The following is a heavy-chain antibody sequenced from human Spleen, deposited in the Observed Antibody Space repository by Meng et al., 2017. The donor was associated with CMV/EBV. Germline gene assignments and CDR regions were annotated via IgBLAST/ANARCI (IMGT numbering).Heavy chain of an antibody. CDR3: AKGYYYGMDV. CDR1: GFTFSSSG. V-gene: IGHV3-30*02. Sequence: GGSLRLSCKASGFTFSSSGMHWVRQRPGKGLEWVALIRIVGSSKFYADSVKGRFTISRDNSNNTLDLQMNGLRAEDTAVYYCAKGYYYGMDVWGQGTTVTVSS. J-gene: IGHJ6*01. CDR2: IRIVGSSK.